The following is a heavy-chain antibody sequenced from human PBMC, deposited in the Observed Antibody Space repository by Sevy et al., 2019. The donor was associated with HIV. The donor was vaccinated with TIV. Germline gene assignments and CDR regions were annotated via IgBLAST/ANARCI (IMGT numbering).Heavy chain of an antibody. CDR1: GFTFSSYW. CDR2: INSDGSST. V-gene: IGHV3-74*03. D-gene: IGHD5-18*01. CDR3: TRVDRLTIQPFDY. Sequence: GGCLRLSCAASGFTFSSYWMHCVRQVPGKGLVWVSRINSDGSSTTYADSVKGRFTISRDNAKNTLYLQMNSLRAQDTALYYCTRVDRLTIQPFDYWGQGTPVTVSS. J-gene: IGHJ4*02.